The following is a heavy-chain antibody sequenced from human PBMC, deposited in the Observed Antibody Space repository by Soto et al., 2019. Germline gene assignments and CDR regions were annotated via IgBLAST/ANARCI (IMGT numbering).Heavy chain of an antibody. Sequence: GGSMILSCAASGLTFSSYSVSWVRKATGKGLEWVSAISGSGGSTYYADSVKGRFTISRDNSKNTLYLQMNSLRAEDTAVYYCAKSGSRKEATTFDYWGQGTLVTVSS. CDR2: ISGSGGST. D-gene: IGHD5-12*01. V-gene: IGHV3-23*01. J-gene: IGHJ4*02. CDR3: AKSGSRKEATTFDY. CDR1: GLTFSSYS.